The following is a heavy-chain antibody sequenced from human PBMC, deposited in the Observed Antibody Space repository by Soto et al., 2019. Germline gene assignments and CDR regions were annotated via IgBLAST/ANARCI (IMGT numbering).Heavy chain of an antibody. J-gene: IGHJ4*02. V-gene: IGHV1-18*01. CDR1: GYTFTSYG. CDR3: ARDESPPGDSNIQDYFDY. D-gene: IGHD2-21*02. Sequence: ASVKVSCKASGYTFTSYGISWVRQAPGQGLEWMGWISAYNGNTNYAQKLQGRVTMTTDTSTSTAYMELRSLRSDDTAVYYCARDESPPGDSNIQDYFDYWGQGTLVTVSS. CDR2: ISAYNGNT.